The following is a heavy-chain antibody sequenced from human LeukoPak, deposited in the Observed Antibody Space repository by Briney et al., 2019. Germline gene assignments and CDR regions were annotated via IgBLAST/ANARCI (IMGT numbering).Heavy chain of an antibody. CDR1: GFTFSRNA. CDR2: ISSSSNYM. J-gene: IGHJ4*02. Sequence: GGSLRLSCAASGFTFSRNAMNWVRQAPGKGLEWVSFISSSSNYMSYADSVKGRFTISRDNAKNSPYLQMNSLRAEDTAVYYCARPLDSSNNYFDYWGQGTLVTVSA. CDR3: ARPLDSSNNYFDY. D-gene: IGHD6-13*01. V-gene: IGHV3-21*01.